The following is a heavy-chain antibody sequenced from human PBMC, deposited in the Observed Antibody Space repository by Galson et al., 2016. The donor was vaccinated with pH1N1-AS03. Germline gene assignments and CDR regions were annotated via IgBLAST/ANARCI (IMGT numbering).Heavy chain of an antibody. J-gene: IGHJ6*02. CDR3: AREKVGADRPYYYGMDV. V-gene: IGHV1-18*01. CDR2: ISSYGGRT. D-gene: IGHD6-6*01. Sequence: SVKVSCKASGYTFATYGISWVRQAPGQGLEWMGWISSYGGRTNYADKLQGRVTMTTETSTTTAYLQLKSLRSDDTALYYCAREKVGADRPYYYGMDVWGQGTTVTVSS. CDR1: GYTFATYG.